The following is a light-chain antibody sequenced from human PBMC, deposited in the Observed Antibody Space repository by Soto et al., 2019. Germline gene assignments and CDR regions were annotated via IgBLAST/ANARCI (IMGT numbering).Light chain of an antibody. Sequence: QSVLTQPPSVSGAPGQRVTISCTGSSSKIGAGYDVHWYQQLPGTAPKLLIYGNSNRPSGVPDRFSGSKTGTSASLAITGLQDEDEADYYCQSYASSLSGWVFGGGTKLTVL. CDR3: QSYASSLSGWV. CDR1: SSKIGAGYD. J-gene: IGLJ3*02. V-gene: IGLV1-40*01. CDR2: GNS.